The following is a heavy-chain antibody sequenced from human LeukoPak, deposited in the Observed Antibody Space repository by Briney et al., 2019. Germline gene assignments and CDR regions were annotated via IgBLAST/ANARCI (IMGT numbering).Heavy chain of an antibody. CDR2: IWYDGTNR. D-gene: IGHD4-17*01. Sequence: QPGGSLRLSCAASGFTFSSYGMHWVRQAPGKGLEWVAVIWYDGTNRYYADSVKGRFTISRDNAKNSLYLQMNSLRAEDTAVYFCARTPGDLWSWHDYWGQGTLVTVSA. J-gene: IGHJ4*02. CDR3: ARTPGDLWSWHDY. CDR1: GFTFSSYG. V-gene: IGHV3-33*08.